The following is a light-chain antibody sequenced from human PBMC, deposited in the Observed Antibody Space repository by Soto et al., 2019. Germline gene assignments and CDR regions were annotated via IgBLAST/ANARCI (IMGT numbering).Light chain of an antibody. J-gene: IGKJ4*01. CDR2: DTS. V-gene: IGKV3-15*01. CDR3: QQYNNWPPLT. CDR1: QSVSSN. Sequence: EIVMTQYPATLSVSPGEGATLSCRASQSVSSNLAWYQQTPGQAPRLLIYDTSTRATGIPARFSGSGSGTEFTLTISSLQSEDFALYYCQQYNNWPPLTFGGGTKVDIK.